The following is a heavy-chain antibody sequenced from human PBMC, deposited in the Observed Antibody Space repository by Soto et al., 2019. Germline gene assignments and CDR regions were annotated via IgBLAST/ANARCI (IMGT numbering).Heavy chain of an antibody. CDR3: ARDSRRSGRSSSFDP. Sequence: SETLSLTCTVSDDSIRYGAYYWSWIRHLPGKGLEWLGNIYYSGATYYNPSLESRLTISVDTSKNLFSLHLSTVTAADTAVYYCARDSRRSGRSSSFDPWGQGILVTVSS. J-gene: IGHJ5*02. CDR1: DDSIRYGAYY. CDR2: IYYSGAT. D-gene: IGHD6-19*01. V-gene: IGHV4-31*03.